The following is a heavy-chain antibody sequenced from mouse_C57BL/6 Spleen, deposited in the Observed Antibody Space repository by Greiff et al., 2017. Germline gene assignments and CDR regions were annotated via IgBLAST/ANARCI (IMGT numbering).Heavy chain of an antibody. V-gene: IGHV5-4*01. Sequence: EVQGVESGGGLVKPGGSLKLSCAASGFTFSSYAMSWVRQTPEKRLEWVATISDGGSYTYYPDNVKGRFTISRDNAKNNLYLQMRQLKSEDTAMYYCARDREDYYGSSYFDYWGQGTTLTVSS. CDR3: ARDREDYYGSSYFDY. J-gene: IGHJ2*01. CDR2: ISDGGSYT. CDR1: GFTFSSYA. D-gene: IGHD1-1*01.